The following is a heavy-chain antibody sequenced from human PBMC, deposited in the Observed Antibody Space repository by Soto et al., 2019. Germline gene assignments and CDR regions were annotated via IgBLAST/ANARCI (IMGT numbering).Heavy chain of an antibody. CDR2: ISYDGSNK. D-gene: IGHD6-13*01. CDR1: GFTFSSYG. J-gene: IGHJ6*02. CDR3: AKDMQQLVLYYYYGMDV. V-gene: IGHV3-30*18. Sequence: ESVGGVVQPGRSRRLSCAASGFTFSSYGMHWVRQAPGKGLEWVAVISYDGSNKYYADSVKGRFTISRDNSKNTLYLQMNSLRAEDTAVYYCAKDMQQLVLYYYYGMDVWGQGTTVTVSS.